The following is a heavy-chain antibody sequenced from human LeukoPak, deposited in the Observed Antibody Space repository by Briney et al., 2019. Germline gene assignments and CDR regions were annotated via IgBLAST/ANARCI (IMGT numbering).Heavy chain of an antibody. V-gene: IGHV4-39*01. D-gene: IGHD5-12*01. CDR3: ARVRPGYDYHFDY. J-gene: IGHJ4*02. CDR1: GGSISSSSYY. CDR2: IYYSGST. Sequence: SETLSLTCTVSGGSISSSSYYWGWIRQPPGKGLEWIGSIYYSGSTYYNPSLKSRVTISVDTSKNQFSLKLSSVTAADTAVYYGARVRPGYDYHFDYWGQGTLVAVSS.